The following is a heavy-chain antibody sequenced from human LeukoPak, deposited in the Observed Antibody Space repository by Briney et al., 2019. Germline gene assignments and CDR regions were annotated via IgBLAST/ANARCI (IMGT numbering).Heavy chain of an antibody. D-gene: IGHD3-9*01. Sequence: GGSLRLFCAAYALIVSSNYMSWARHAPGEGLEWVLVIYSDGSKYYADSVKGRFSVSKDKSENTVSPQMNSLGVEDTAVYYCVRGILSVRSVAFDLWGQGTMVVVS. CDR2: IYSDGSK. CDR1: ALIVSSNY. V-gene: IGHV3-53*05. J-gene: IGHJ3*01. CDR3: VRGILSVRSVAFDL.